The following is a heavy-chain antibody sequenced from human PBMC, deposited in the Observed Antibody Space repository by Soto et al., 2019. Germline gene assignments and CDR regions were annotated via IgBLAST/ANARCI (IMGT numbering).Heavy chain of an antibody. V-gene: IGHV3-30-3*01. CDR2: ISYDGSNK. CDR3: ARALYYYGSGSFDY. D-gene: IGHD3-10*01. CDR1: GFTFSSYA. Sequence: QVQLVESGGGVVQPGRSLRLSCAASGFTFSSYAMHWVRQAPGKGLEWVAVISYDGSNKYYADSVKGRFTISRDNSKNTLYLQMNSLRAEDTAVYYCARALYYYGSGSFDYWGQGTLVTVSS. J-gene: IGHJ4*02.